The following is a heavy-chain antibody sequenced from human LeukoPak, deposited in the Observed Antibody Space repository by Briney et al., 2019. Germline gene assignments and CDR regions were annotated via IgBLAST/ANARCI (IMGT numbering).Heavy chain of an antibody. CDR3: ARSNSGYFDY. CDR1: GGSISSGSYF. CDR2: IYTSGNT. V-gene: IGHV4-61*02. D-gene: IGHD6-19*01. J-gene: IGHJ4*02. Sequence: PSQTLSLTCTVSGGSISSGSYFWSWIRQPAGKGLEWIGRIYTSGNTNYNPSLKSRVTISVDTSKNQFSLKLSSVTAADTAVYYCARSNSGYFDYWGQGTLVTVSS.